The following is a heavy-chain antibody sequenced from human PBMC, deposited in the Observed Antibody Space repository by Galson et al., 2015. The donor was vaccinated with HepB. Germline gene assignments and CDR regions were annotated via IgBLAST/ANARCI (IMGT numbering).Heavy chain of an antibody. J-gene: IGHJ6*02. V-gene: IGHV5-10-1*01. CDR2: IDPSDSYT. CDR1: GYSFTSYW. CDR3: ARQGYSSSSYYYYGMDV. D-gene: IGHD6-6*01. Sequence: QSGAEVKKPGESLRISCKGSGYSFTSYWISWVRQMPGKGLEWMGRIDPSDSYTNYSPSFQGHVTISADKSISTAYLQWSSLKASDTAMYYCARQGYSSSSYYYYGMDVWGQGTTVTVSS.